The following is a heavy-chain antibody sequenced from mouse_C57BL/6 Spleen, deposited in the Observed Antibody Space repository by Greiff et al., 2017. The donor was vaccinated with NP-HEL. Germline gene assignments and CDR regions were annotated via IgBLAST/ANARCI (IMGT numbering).Heavy chain of an antibody. CDR2: INPNNGGT. J-gene: IGHJ4*01. V-gene: IGHV1-26*01. CDR3: ARRVYYGNYHAMDY. CDR1: GYTFTDYY. D-gene: IGHD2-1*01. Sequence: EVQLQQSGPELVKPGASVKISCKASGYTFTDYYMNWVKQSHGKSLEWIGDINPNNGGTSYNQKFKGKATLTVDKSSSTAYMELRSLTSEDSAVYYCARRVYYGNYHAMDYWGQGTSVTVSS.